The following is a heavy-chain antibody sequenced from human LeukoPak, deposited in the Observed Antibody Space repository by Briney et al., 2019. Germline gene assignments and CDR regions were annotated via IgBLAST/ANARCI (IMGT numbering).Heavy chain of an antibody. CDR3: ARGAFSGTYGHNDP. J-gene: IGHJ5*02. Sequence: ASVKVSCKAFGYTFTSYYMHWVRQAPGQGLEGMGIINPSGGGTSYAQKFQGRITMTGDTSTSTVYLELSSVRSEDTAVYYCARGAFSGTYGHNDPWGQGTLVTVSS. CDR1: GYTFTSYY. CDR2: INPSGGGT. V-gene: IGHV1-46*01. D-gene: IGHD1-26*01.